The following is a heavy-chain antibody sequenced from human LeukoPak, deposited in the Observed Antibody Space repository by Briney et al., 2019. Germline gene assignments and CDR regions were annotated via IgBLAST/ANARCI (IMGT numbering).Heavy chain of an antibody. CDR1: GYSVTRYW. J-gene: IGHJ5*02. CDR3: AIHSFRSGRYISPGNWFDP. Sequence: ESLKISWKGSGYSVTRYWIGCGRQMAEKGLECLGIIYPGNSDTRYSPSFQGQVTISADKSISTAYLQWSSLKASDTALFSCAIHSFRSGRYISPGNWFDPWGQGTLVTVSS. CDR2: IYPGNSDT. V-gene: IGHV5-51*01. D-gene: IGHD6-19*01.